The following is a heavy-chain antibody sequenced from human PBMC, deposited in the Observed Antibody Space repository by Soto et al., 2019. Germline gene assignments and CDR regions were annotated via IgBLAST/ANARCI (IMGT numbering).Heavy chain of an antibody. CDR2: IIPILGIA. CDR3: ARGTYSYGSGSYYYYYGMDV. J-gene: IGHJ6*02. Sequence: ASVQVSCKASGGTFSSYAISWVRQAPGQGLEWMGGIIPILGIANYAQKFQGRVTITADKSTSTAYMELSSLRCEDTAVYYCARGTYSYGSGSYYYYYGMDVWGQGTTVTVSS. CDR1: GGTFSSYA. V-gene: IGHV1-69*10. D-gene: IGHD3-10*01.